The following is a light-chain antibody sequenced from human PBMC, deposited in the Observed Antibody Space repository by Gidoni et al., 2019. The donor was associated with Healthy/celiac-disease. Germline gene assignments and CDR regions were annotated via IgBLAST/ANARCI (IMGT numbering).Light chain of an antibody. CDR2: AAS. CDR1: QSISSY. V-gene: IGKV1-39*01. J-gene: IGKJ2*01. CDR3: QQSYSTPPYT. Sequence: DIPMTQSPSSLSASVGDRVTITCRASQSISSYLNWYQQKPGKAPKRLIYAASSLQSGVPSRFSGSGSGTDFTLTISSLQQEDFATYYCQQSYSTPPYTFGQGTKLEIK.